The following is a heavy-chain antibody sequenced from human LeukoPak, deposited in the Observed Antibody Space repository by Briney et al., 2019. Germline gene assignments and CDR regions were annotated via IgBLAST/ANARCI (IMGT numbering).Heavy chain of an antibody. D-gene: IGHD3-9*01. CDR3: ARDLRPRYFDWLSRARRSEVNWFDP. CDR2: IYHSGST. V-gene: IGHV4-39*07. Sequence: PSETLSLTCTVSGGSIRSSSYYWGWIRQPPGKGLEWIGSIYHSGSTYYNPSLKSRVTMSVDTSKNQFSLKLSSVTAADTAVYYCARDLRPRYFDWLSRARRSEVNWFDPWGQGTLVTVSS. CDR1: GGSIRSSSYY. J-gene: IGHJ5*02.